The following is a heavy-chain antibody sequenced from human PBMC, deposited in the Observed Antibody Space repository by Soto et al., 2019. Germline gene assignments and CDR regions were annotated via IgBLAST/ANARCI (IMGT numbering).Heavy chain of an antibody. V-gene: IGHV1-69*06. J-gene: IGHJ4*02. CDR2: IIPIFGTA. CDR1: GGTFNSYP. Sequence: WASVKVSCKASGGTFNSYPISWVRQAPGQGLEWMGGIIPIFGTANYAQKFQGRVTITADKSTSTAYMELSSLRSEDTAVYYCARDSLSFYDSSGYYLGYWGQGPLVTVSS. CDR3: ARDSLSFYDSSGYYLGY. D-gene: IGHD3-22*01.